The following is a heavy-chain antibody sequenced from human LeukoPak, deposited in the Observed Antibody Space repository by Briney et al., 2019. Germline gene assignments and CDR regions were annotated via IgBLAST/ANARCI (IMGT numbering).Heavy chain of an antibody. V-gene: IGHV4-59*08. CDR1: GGSISSHY. CDR2: IYHSGST. CDR3: ARRSSSSWYDEYFDY. J-gene: IGHJ4*02. D-gene: IGHD6-13*01. Sequence: SETLSLTCTVSGGSISSHYWSWIRQPPGKGLEWIGYIYHSGSTNYNASLKSRVTISVDTSKNQFSLRLSSVTAADTAVYYCARRSSSSWYDEYFDYWGQGTLVTVSS.